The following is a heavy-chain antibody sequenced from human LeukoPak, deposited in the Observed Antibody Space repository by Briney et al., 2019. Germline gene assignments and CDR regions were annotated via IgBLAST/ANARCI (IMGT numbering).Heavy chain of an antibody. Sequence: GRSLRLSCAASGFTFSSYGMHWVRQAPGKGLEWVAVISYDGSNKYYADSVKGRFTISRDNSKNTLYLQMNSLRAEDTAVYYCAEDVRSGGSCPDYWGQGTLVTVSS. CDR3: AEDVRSGGSCPDY. J-gene: IGHJ4*02. CDR1: GFTFSSYG. V-gene: IGHV3-30*18. CDR2: ISYDGSNK. D-gene: IGHD2-15*01.